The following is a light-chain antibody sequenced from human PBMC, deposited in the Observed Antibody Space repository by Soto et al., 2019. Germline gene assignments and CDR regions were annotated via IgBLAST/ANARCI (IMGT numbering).Light chain of an antibody. Sequence: DIQMTQSPSTLSAGVGDRVTITCRASQRISTYLNWYQQKPGKAPTLRIYAASSLQSGVPSRFSGGGSGTDFTLTINTLQPEDFATYFCQQCYSSPRTFGQGTKVEIK. J-gene: IGKJ1*01. V-gene: IGKV1-39*01. CDR3: QQCYSSPRT. CDR2: AAS. CDR1: QRISTY.